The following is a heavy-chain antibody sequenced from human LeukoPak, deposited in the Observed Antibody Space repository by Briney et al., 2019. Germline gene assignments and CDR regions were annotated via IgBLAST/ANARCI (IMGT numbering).Heavy chain of an antibody. CDR2: ISYDGSNK. J-gene: IGHJ4*02. CDR3: ARLGGSYTTPFDY. D-gene: IGHD1-26*01. CDR1: GFTVSTNY. Sequence: GGSLRLSCAASGFTVSTNYMSWVRQAPGKGLEWVAVISYDGSNKYYADSVKGRFTISRDNSKNTLYLQMNSLRAEDTAVYYCARLGGSYTTPFDYWGQGTLVTVSS. V-gene: IGHV3-30-3*01.